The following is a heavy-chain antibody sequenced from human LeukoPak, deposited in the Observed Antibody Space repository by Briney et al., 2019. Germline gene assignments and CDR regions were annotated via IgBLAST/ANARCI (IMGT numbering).Heavy chain of an antibody. V-gene: IGHV1-8*03. CDR2: MNPNSGNT. Sequence: ASVKVSCKASGYTFTSYDINWVRQATGQGLEWMGWMNPNSGNTGYAQKFQGRVTITRNTSISTAYMELSSLRSEDTAVYYCATEGYYDSSGYYKEWGQGTLVTVSS. D-gene: IGHD3-22*01. J-gene: IGHJ4*02. CDR1: GYTFTSYD. CDR3: ATEGYYDSSGYYKE.